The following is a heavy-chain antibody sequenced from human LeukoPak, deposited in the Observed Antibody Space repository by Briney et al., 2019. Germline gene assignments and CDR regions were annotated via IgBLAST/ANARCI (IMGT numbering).Heavy chain of an antibody. V-gene: IGHV1-46*01. J-gene: IGHJ4*02. CDR1: GYTFTSYY. CDR3: AREAKGYYDSSGHNY. D-gene: IGHD3-22*01. Sequence: ASVKVSCKASGYTFTSYYMHWVRQAPGQGLEWMGIINPSGGSTSYAQKFQGRVTMTRDTSTSTVYMELSSLRSEDTAVYYCAREAKGYYDSSGHNYWGQGTLVTVSS. CDR2: INPSGGST.